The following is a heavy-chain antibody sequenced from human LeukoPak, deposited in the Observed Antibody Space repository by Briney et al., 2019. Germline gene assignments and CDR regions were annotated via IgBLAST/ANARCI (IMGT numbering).Heavy chain of an antibody. V-gene: IGHV1-46*01. CDR1: GYTFTSYY. J-gene: IGHJ6*02. CDR3: ARVRGFRSGYYTRDYYYYGMDV. CDR2: INPSGGST. Sequence: ASVKVSCKASGYTFTSYYMHWVRQAPGQGLEWMGIINPSGGSTSYAQKFQGRVTMTRDTSTSTVYMELSSLRSEDTAVYYCARVRGFRSGYYTRDYYYYGMDVWGQGTTVTVSS. D-gene: IGHD3-3*01.